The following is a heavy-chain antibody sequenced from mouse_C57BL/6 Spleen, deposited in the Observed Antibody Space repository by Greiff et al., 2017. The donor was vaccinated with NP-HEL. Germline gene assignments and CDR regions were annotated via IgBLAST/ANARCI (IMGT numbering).Heavy chain of an antibody. V-gene: IGHV5-9-1*02. CDR1: GFTFSSYA. CDR3: TRDHSSGSYYYAMDY. D-gene: IGHD3-2*02. J-gene: IGHJ4*01. CDR2: ISSGGDYI. Sequence: EVMLVESGEGLVKPGGSLKLSCAASGFTFSSYAMSWVRQTPEKRLEWVAYISSGGDYIYYADTVKGRFTISRDNARNTLYLQMSSLKSEDTAMYYCTRDHSSGSYYYAMDYWGQGTSVTVSS.